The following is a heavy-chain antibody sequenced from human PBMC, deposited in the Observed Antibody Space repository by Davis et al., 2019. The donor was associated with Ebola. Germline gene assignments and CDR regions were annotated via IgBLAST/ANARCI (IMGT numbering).Heavy chain of an antibody. CDR1: GGTFTNYA. CDR2: IISVVDTK. CDR3: ARGKWFDP. Sequence: SVKVSCKTSGGTFTNYAVNWVRQAPGQGLEWMGRIISVVDTKDYAQKFQGRVTLTADKATNTAYMELSGLRFDDTAVYYCARGKWFDPWGQGTLVSVTS. J-gene: IGHJ5*02. V-gene: IGHV1-69*04.